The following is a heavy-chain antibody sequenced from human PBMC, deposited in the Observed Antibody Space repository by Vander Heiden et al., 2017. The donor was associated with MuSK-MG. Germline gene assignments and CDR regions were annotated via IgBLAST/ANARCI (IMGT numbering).Heavy chain of an antibody. CDR2: IRYDGSNK. D-gene: IGHD4-17*01. Sequence: QVQLVESGGGVVQPGGSLRLSCAASGFTFSSYGMHWVRQAPGKGLEWVAFIRYDGSNKYYADSVKGRFTISRDNSKNTLYLQMNSLRAEDTAVYYCANGRTDYGDSTDAFDIWGQGTMVTVSS. CDR3: ANGRTDYGDSTDAFDI. J-gene: IGHJ3*02. CDR1: GFTFSSYG. V-gene: IGHV3-30*02.